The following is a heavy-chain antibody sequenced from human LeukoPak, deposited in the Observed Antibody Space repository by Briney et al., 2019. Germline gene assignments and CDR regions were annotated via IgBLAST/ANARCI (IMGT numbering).Heavy chain of an antibody. Sequence: GGSLRLSCAASGVTLSSFAMSWVRQAPGKGLEWAAVISHDVSEKYYADPVKGRFTISRDNSKNTVYLQMNSLRAEDTAVYYCAKGLTPLDYWGQGTLVTVSS. CDR3: AKGLTPLDY. V-gene: IGHV3-30*18. CDR1: GVTLSSFA. CDR2: ISHDVSEK. D-gene: IGHD3-16*01. J-gene: IGHJ4*02.